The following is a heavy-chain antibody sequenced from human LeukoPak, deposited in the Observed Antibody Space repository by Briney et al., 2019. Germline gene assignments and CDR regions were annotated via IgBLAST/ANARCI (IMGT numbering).Heavy chain of an antibody. D-gene: IGHD6-19*01. Sequence: PGGSLRLSCAASGFTFSNYEMNWVRQAPGKGLEWVSYISSSGSTIYYADSVKGRFTISRDNAKNSLYLQMTSLRAEDTAVYYCARDTAYSSGWDPWGQGTLVTVSS. CDR3: ARDTAYSSGWDP. J-gene: IGHJ5*02. V-gene: IGHV3-48*03. CDR2: ISSSGSTI. CDR1: GFTFSNYE.